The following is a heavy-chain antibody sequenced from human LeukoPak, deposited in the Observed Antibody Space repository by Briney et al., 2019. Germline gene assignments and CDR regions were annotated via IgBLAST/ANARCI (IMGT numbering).Heavy chain of an antibody. V-gene: IGHV3-30-3*01. CDR2: ISYDGSNK. D-gene: IGHD6-13*01. Sequence: GRSLRLSCAASGFTFSSYAMHWVRQAPGKGLELVAVISYDGSNKYYADSVKGRFTISRDNSKNTLYLQMNSLRAEDTAVYYCARDPSYSSRRGFYGMDVWGQGTTVTVSS. J-gene: IGHJ6*02. CDR1: GFTFSSYA. CDR3: ARDPSYSSRRGFYGMDV.